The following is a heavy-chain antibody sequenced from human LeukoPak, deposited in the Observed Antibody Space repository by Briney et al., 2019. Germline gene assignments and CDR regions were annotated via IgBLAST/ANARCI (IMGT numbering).Heavy chain of an antibody. CDR2: INPNSGGT. V-gene: IGHV1-2*04. Sequence: GASVKVSCKASGYTFTGYYMHWVRQAPGQGLEWMGWINPNSGGTNYAQKFQGWVTMTRDTSISTAYVELSRLRSDDTAVYYCARAIRRGITMVRGANDAFDIWGQGTMVTVSS. J-gene: IGHJ3*02. CDR1: GYTFTGYY. CDR3: ARAIRRGITMVRGANDAFDI. D-gene: IGHD3-10*01.